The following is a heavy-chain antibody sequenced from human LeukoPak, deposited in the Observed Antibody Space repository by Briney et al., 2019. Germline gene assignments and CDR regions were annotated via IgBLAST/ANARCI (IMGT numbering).Heavy chain of an antibody. CDR1: GFTFSSYA. D-gene: IGHD1-26*01. CDR2: ISGSGGST. J-gene: IGHJ4*02. V-gene: IGHV3-23*01. CDR3: AKDPYGIDFEYYFDY. Sequence: TGGSLRLSCAASGFTFSSYAMSWVRQAPGKGLEWVSAISGSGGSTYYADSVKGRFTISRDNSKNTLYLQMNSLRAEDTAVYYCAKDPYGIDFEYYFDYWGQGTLVTVSS.